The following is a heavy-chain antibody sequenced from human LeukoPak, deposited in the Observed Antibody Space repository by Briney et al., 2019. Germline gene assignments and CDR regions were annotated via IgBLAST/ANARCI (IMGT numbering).Heavy chain of an antibody. CDR1: GFTFSSYS. Sequence: GGSLRLSCAASGFTFSSYSMNWVRQAPGKGLEWVSSISSSSSYIYYADSVKGRFTISRDNAKNSLYLQMNSLRAEDTAVYYCARGGLMVRYFDYWGQGTLVTVSS. CDR3: ARGGLMVRYFDY. D-gene: IGHD3-10*01. CDR2: ISSSSSYI. J-gene: IGHJ4*02. V-gene: IGHV3-21*01.